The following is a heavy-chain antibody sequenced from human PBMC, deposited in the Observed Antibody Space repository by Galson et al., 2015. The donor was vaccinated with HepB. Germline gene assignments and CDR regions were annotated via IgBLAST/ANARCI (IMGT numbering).Heavy chain of an antibody. D-gene: IGHD6-19*01. V-gene: IGHV4-39*01. Sequence: ETLSLTCTVSGGSISSSSYYWGWIRQPPGKGLEWIGSIYYSGSTYYNPSLKSRVTISVDTSKNQFSLKLSSVTAADTAVYYCARRPLAGTSYFDYWGQGTLVTVSS. CDR2: IYYSGST. J-gene: IGHJ4*02. CDR3: ARRPLAGTSYFDY. CDR1: GGSISSSSYY.